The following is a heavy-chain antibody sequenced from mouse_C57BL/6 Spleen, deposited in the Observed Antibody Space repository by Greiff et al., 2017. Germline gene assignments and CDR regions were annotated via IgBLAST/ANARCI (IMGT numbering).Heavy chain of an antibody. V-gene: IGHV1-82*01. D-gene: IGHD1-1*01. Sequence: VQLQQSGPELVKPGASVKISCKASGYAFSSSWMNWVKPRPGKGLEWIGRIYPGDGAPNYNGKFKGKATLTADKSASTAYMQLSSLTSEDSAVYFCAKGVYYYGSSYPDYWGQGTTLTVSS. CDR2: IYPGDGAP. CDR3: AKGVYYYGSSYPDY. CDR1: GYAFSSSW. J-gene: IGHJ2*01.